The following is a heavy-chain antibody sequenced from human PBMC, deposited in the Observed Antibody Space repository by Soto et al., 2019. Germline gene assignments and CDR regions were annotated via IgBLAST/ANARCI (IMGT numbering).Heavy chain of an antibody. CDR2: MSSHNGNK. V-gene: IGHV1-18*01. Sequence: QVQLVQSVAEVKKPVASVKVSCKASGYTFTSFGISWVRQAPGQGLEWMEWMSSHNGNKKYAQQLKGRVTMTTDTSTSTAYMEWRSLRSDDTAVYYCAREPNYFDYWGQGTLVTVSS. CDR1: GYTFTSFG. CDR3: AREPNYFDY. J-gene: IGHJ4*02.